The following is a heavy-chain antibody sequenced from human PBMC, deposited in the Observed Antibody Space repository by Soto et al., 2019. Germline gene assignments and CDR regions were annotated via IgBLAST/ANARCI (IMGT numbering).Heavy chain of an antibody. D-gene: IGHD1-1*01. V-gene: IGHV4-59*01. J-gene: IGHJ6*02. Sequence: SETLSLTCTVSGGSISSYYLSWIRQPPGKGLEWIGYIYYSGSTNYNPSLKSRVTISVDTSKNQFSLKLSSVTAADTAVYYCARDRWAGTPTNYYYYGMDVWGQGTTVTVSS. CDR2: IYYSGST. CDR1: GGSISSYY. CDR3: ARDRWAGTPTNYYYYGMDV.